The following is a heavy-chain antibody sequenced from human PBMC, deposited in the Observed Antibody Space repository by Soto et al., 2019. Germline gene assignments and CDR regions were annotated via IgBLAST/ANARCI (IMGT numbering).Heavy chain of an antibody. CDR3: AKGPRKDVLVRGFDY. D-gene: IGHD2-15*01. CDR2: ISYDGSNK. V-gene: IGHV3-30*18. CDR1: GFTFSSYD. J-gene: IGHJ4*02. Sequence: PGGSLRLSCAASGFTFSSYDMHWVRQAPGKGLEWVAVISYDGSNKYYADSVKGRFTISRDNSKNTLYLQMNSLRAEDTAVYYCAKGPRKDVLVRGFDYWGQGTLVTVSS.